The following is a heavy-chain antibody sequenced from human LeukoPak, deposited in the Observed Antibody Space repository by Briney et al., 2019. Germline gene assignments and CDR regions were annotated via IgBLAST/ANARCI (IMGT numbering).Heavy chain of an antibody. CDR1: GFTFSSYS. V-gene: IGHV3-21*01. CDR3: ARDRCSSTSCYSSRWFDP. Sequence: GGSLRLSCAASGFTFSSYSMNWVRQAPGKGLEWVSSISSSSSYIYYADSVKGRFTISRDNAKNSLYLQMNSLRAEDTAVYYCARDRCSSTSCYSSRWFDPWGQGTLVTVFS. D-gene: IGHD2-2*01. CDR2: ISSSSSYI. J-gene: IGHJ5*02.